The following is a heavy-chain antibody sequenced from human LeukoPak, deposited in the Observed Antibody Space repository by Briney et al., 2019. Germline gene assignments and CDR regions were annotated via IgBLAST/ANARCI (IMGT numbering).Heavy chain of an antibody. V-gene: IGHV3-11*04. CDR3: ARGIAAAGNGGFDP. J-gene: IGHJ5*02. CDR1: GFILSDYY. D-gene: IGHD6-13*01. Sequence: GGSLRLSCAASGFILSDYYMHWIRQAPGKGLEWVSYISSSGATIYYADSVKGRFTMSRDNAKNSLYLQMNSLRAEDTAVYYCARGIAAAGNGGFDPWGQGTLVTVSS. CDR2: ISSSGATI.